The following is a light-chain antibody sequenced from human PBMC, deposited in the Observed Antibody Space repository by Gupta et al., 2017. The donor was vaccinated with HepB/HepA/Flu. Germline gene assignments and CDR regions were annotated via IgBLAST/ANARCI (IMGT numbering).Light chain of an antibody. CDR1: QNIRNH. CDR3: QQYDSVGLT. CDR2: DAS. Sequence: DIQMTQSPSSLSASVGDRVTITCQTSQNIRNHLSWYHQRPGHAPKLLIFDASELHTGVPSRFSGSESGTYFTLTIDTLQPEDIGAYYCQQYDSVGLTFGGGTKLEIK. V-gene: IGKV1-33*01. J-gene: IGKJ4*01.